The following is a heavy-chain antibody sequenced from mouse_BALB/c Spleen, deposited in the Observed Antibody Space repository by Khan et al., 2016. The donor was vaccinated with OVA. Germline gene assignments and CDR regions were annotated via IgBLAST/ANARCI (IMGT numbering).Heavy chain of an antibody. CDR2: ISYSGRT. J-gene: IGHJ4*01. CDR1: GYSITSNYA. CDR3: ASENYYGYAMDY. V-gene: IGHV3-2*02. D-gene: IGHD1-1*01. Sequence: EVKLEESGPGLVKPYQSLSLTCTVTGYSITSNYAWNWIRQFPGNKLEWMCYISYSGRTSYFPSLKSRISITRYTSKTQFFLQLNSVTTEDTATYYCASENYYGYAMDYWGQGTSVTVSS.